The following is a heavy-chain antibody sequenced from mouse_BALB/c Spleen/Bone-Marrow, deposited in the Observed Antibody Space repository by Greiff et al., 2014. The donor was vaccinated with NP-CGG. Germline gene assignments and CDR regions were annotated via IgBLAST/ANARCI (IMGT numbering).Heavy chain of an antibody. CDR3: ARRYGNYYFDY. J-gene: IGHJ2*01. Sequence: QLKDSGTELVKPGASVKMSCKASGYTFTSYVMHWGKQKPGQGLEGIGYIHPYNDGTKYNEKFKGKAALTSDKSSSTAYKELSSLTSEDSAVYYCARRYGNYYFDYWGQGTTLTVSS. D-gene: IGHD2-10*02. CDR2: IHPYNDGT. CDR1: GYTFTSYV. V-gene: IGHV1-14*01.